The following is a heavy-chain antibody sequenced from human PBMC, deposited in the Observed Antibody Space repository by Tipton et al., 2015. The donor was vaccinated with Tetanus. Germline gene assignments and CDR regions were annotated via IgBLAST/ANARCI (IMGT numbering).Heavy chain of an antibody. Sequence: SLRLSCAASGITFSSHALHWVRQAPGKGLEWVAVISNDGDNKFYADSVTGRFTISRDNSQNTLYLQMNSLKVEDTAVYYCASGATLDYWGQGALVTVSS. CDR1: GITFSSHA. CDR3: ASGATLDY. J-gene: IGHJ4*02. CDR2: ISNDGDNK. V-gene: IGHV3-30-3*01.